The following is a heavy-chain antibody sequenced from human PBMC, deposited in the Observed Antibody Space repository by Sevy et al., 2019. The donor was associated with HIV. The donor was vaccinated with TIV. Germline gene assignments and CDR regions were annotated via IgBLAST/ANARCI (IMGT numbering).Heavy chain of an antibody. D-gene: IGHD6-19*01. CDR2: ITLSGSST. CDR1: GFTFSNYE. Sequence: GGSLRLSCTASGFTFSNYEMNWVRQAPGKGPEWVSYITLSGSSTYYADSVKGRFTISRDNAKNSLYLQMNSLRAEDTAVYYCARDRQGITVAGTAIDYWGQGTLVTVSS. J-gene: IGHJ4*02. V-gene: IGHV3-48*03. CDR3: ARDRQGITVAGTAIDY.